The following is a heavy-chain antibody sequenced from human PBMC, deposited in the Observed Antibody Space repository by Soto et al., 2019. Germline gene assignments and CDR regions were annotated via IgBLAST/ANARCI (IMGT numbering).Heavy chain of an antibody. Sequence: QVQLVESGGGVVQPGRSLRLSCTPSGFTFSNYGMHWVRQAPGKGLKWVAVIWYDGSDKYYADSVKGRFTISRDNSKNTLYLQMNSLRVEDTAVYYCARAPQGYFDYWGQGFLVTVSS. V-gene: IGHV3-33*01. J-gene: IGHJ4*02. CDR2: IWYDGSDK. CDR1: GFTFSNYG. CDR3: ARAPQGYFDY. D-gene: IGHD6-13*01.